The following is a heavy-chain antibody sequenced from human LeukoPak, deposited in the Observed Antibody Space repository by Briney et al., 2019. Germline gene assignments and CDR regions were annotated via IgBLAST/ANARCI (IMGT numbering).Heavy chain of an antibody. CDR3: ARGWDPNWFDP. V-gene: IGHV1-8*03. CDR1: GGTFSSYA. Sequence: ASVKVSCKASGGTFSSYAISWVRQAPGQGLEWMGWMNPNSGNTGYAQKFQGRVTITRNTSISTAYMELSSLRSEDTAVYYCARGWDPNWFDPWGQGTLVTVSS. D-gene: IGHD1-26*01. CDR2: MNPNSGNT. J-gene: IGHJ5*02.